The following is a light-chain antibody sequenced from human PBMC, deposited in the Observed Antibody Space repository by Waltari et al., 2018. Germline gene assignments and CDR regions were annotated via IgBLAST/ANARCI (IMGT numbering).Light chain of an antibody. J-gene: IGLJ2*01. CDR3: SSYAGSDNFVV. CDR2: EVS. V-gene: IGLV2-8*01. Sequence: QSALTQPPSASGSPGQSVTISCTGTSSDVGGYNYVSWYQQHPDKAPKLMIYEVSKRPSGLPDRFSGSKSDNPASLTVSGLQAEDEADYYCSSYAGSDNFVVFGGGTKLTVL. CDR1: SSDVGGYNY.